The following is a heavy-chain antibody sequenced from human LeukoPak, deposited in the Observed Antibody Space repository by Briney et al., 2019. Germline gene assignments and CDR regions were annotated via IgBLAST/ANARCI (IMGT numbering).Heavy chain of an antibody. V-gene: IGHV1-18*01. D-gene: IGHD6-6*01. Sequence: GSVMVSCKASGYTFSNYHIGWVRQAPGQGLEWMGWISAYNGNTKYAQNLQGRVTITTDTSTSTAYMELRSLRPDATAVYYCARVRSSSSPDYYDYGLDVWGQGTTVTVSS. CDR1: GYTFSNYH. CDR2: ISAYNGNT. CDR3: ARVRSSSSPDYYDYGLDV. J-gene: IGHJ6*02.